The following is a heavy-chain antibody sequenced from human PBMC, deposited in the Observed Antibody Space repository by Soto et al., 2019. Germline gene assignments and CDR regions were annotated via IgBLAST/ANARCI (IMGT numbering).Heavy chain of an antibody. CDR2: IIPIFGTA. Sequence: ASVKVSCKASGGTFSSYAISWVRQAPGQGLEWMGGIIPIFGTANYAQKFQGRVTITADESTSTAYMELSSLRSEDTAVYYCARALKYCSGGSCYWGYYYYGMDVWGQGTTVTVSS. CDR1: GGTFSSYA. V-gene: IGHV1-69*13. J-gene: IGHJ6*02. D-gene: IGHD2-15*01. CDR3: ARALKYCSGGSCYWGYYYYGMDV.